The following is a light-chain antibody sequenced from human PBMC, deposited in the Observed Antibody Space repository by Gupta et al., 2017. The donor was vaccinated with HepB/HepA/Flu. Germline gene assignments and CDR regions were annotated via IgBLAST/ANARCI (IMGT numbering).Light chain of an antibody. CDR2: NES. V-gene: IGLV3-21*02. CDR1: NVGSRS. J-gene: IGLJ1*01. CDR3: KVWASTDHPRYF. Sequence: ELPQPPSVSVAPGQTATITCGGENVGSRSVHWYQHKAGQAPVLGIYNESDRPEGIPERVYGSNSGNTASRTIAGVEAGEEADYYCKVWASTDHPRYFFGTGT.